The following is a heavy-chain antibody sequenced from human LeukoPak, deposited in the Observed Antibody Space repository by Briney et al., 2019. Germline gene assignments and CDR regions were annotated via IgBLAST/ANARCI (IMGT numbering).Heavy chain of an antibody. J-gene: IGHJ6*03. CDR1: GGSISSYY. CDR2: IYYSGST. V-gene: IGHV4-59*01. D-gene: IGHD3-9*01. Sequence: PSETLSLTCTVSGGSISSYYWSWLRQPPGKGLEWIGYIYYSGSTNYNPSLKSRVTISVDTSKNQFSLKLSSVTAADTAVYYCARDDRRLRYFDSDANYYMDVWGKGTTVTVSS. CDR3: ARDDRRLRYFDSDANYYMDV.